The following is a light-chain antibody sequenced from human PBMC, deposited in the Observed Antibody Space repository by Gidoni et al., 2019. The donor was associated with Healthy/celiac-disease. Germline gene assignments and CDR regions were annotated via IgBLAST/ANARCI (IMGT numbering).Light chain of an antibody. V-gene: IGKV1-33*01. J-gene: IGKJ3*01. CDR3: QQYDNLPLT. CDR1: QDISNY. CDR2: DAS. Sequence: DIQMTQSPSSLSASVGDRVTITCQASQDISNYLNWYQQKPGTAPKLLIYDASNLETGVPSRFSGSGSGTDFTFTISSLQPEYIATYYCQQYDNLPLTFGPGTKVDIK.